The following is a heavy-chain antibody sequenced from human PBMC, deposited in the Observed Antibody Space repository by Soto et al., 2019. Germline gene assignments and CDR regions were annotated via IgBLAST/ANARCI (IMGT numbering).Heavy chain of an antibody. J-gene: IGHJ6*02. CDR2: ISSGSDTI. CDR1: GFTLSSYS. D-gene: IGHD3-16*01. CDR3: ARPGEGVLFYYALDV. V-gene: IGHV3-48*02. Sequence: EVQLVESGGGLVQPGGSLRLSFVASGFTLSSYSMNWVRQAPGKGLEWISYISSGSDTIYYADSVKGRFTVSRDNAKNSLYLQMNSLRDDDTAVYYCARPGEGVLFYYALDVWGQGTTVTVSS.